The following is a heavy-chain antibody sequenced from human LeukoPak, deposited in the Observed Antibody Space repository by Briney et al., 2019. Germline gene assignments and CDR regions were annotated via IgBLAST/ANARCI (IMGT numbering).Heavy chain of an antibody. CDR1: GFTFTNAW. CDR3: TTDAGYCSTTNCLFDY. V-gene: IGHV3-15*01. D-gene: IGHD2-2*01. Sequence: GGSLRLSCAASGFTFTNAWMNWVRQGPGKGLEWVGRSKSKSDAGTTDDAAPVKGRFTISRDDSENTMYLQMNSLKTEDTAVYYCTTDAGYCSTTNCLFDYWGQGTLVTVSS. J-gene: IGHJ4*02. CDR2: SKSKSDAGTT.